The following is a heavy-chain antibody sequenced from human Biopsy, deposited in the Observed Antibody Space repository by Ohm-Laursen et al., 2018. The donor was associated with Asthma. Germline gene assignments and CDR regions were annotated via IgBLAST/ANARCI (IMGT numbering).Heavy chain of an antibody. J-gene: IGHJ4*02. D-gene: IGHD3-22*01. Sequence: SVKVSCKASGGTFTTYSISWVRQAPGQGLVWMGGIIPLIGTPNYAQKFQGRVTITADASTNTAYMDLSSLRSEDMAVYYCASPLGDYYDSSGYYYASLGYWGLGTLVIVSS. CDR1: GGTFTTYS. CDR2: IIPLIGTP. CDR3: ASPLGDYYDSSGYYYASLGY. V-gene: IGHV1-69*13.